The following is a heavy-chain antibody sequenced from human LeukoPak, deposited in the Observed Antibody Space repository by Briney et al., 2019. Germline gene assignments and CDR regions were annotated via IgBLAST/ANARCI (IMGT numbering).Heavy chain of an antibody. CDR3: ARVGNAYYFDY. CDR2: IWYDGSNK. Sequence: PGGSLRLSCAASGFTFSSYSMNWVRQAPGKGLEWVAVIWYDGSNKYYADSVKGRFTISRDNSKNTLYLQMNNLRAEDTAVYYCARVGNAYYFDYWGQGTLVTVSS. V-gene: IGHV3-33*08. J-gene: IGHJ4*02. CDR1: GFTFSSYS. D-gene: IGHD4-23*01.